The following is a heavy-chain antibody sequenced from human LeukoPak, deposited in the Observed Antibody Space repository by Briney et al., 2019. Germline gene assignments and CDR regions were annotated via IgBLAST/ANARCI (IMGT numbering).Heavy chain of an antibody. CDR2: IYYSGST. V-gene: IGHV4-59*01. J-gene: IGHJ3*02. D-gene: IGHD3-10*01. CDR3: ARAPGLWRAFDI. CDR1: GGSISSYY. Sequence: SETLSLTCTVSGGSISSYYWSWIRQPPGKGLEWIGYIYYSGSTNYNPSLKSRVTISVDTSKNQFSLKLSSVTAADTAVYYCARAPGLWRAFDIWGQGTMVTVSS.